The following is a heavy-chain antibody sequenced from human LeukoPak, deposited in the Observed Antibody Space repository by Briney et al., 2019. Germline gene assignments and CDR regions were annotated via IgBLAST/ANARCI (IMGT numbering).Heavy chain of an antibody. CDR2: IIPILGIA. Sequence: SVKVSCKASGYTFTSYGISWVRQAPGQGLEWMGRIIPILGIANYAQKFQGRVTITADRSTSTAYMELSSLRSEDTAVYYCARPGFVVVPAATYGMDVWGQGTTVTVSS. D-gene: IGHD2-2*01. V-gene: IGHV1-69*04. J-gene: IGHJ6*02. CDR3: ARPGFVVVPAATYGMDV. CDR1: GYTFTSYG.